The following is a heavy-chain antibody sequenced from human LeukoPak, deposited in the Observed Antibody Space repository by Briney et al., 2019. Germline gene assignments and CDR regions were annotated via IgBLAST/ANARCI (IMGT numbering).Heavy chain of an antibody. CDR3: ARGVRRWLHMYYFDY. Sequence: SETLSLTCTVSGDSISTSNSYWGWIRQPPGKGLEWIGSIYYSGNTYYNASLKSRVTISVDTSKNQFSLKLTSVTAADTAVYYCARGVRRWLHMYYFDYWGQGTLVTVSS. D-gene: IGHD5-24*01. CDR2: IYYSGNT. J-gene: IGHJ4*02. V-gene: IGHV4-39*01. CDR1: GDSISTSNSY.